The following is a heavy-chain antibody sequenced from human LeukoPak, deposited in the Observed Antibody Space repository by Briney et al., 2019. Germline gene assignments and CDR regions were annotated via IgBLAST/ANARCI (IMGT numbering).Heavy chain of an antibody. V-gene: IGHV3-21*01. CDR3: ARVGIVGATRVYFDY. CDR1: GFAFSNLA. D-gene: IGHD1-26*01. J-gene: IGHJ4*02. CDR2: ISDSGSLT. Sequence: GSLRLSCAASGFAFSNLAMGWVRQAPGQGLEWVPVISDSGSLTSYADSVKGRFTISRDNAKNSLYLQMNSLRAEDTAVYYCARVGIVGATRVYFDYWGQGTLVTVSS.